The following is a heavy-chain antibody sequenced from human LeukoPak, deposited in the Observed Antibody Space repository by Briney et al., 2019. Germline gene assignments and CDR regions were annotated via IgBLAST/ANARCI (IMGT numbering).Heavy chain of an antibody. V-gene: IGHV4-61*02. D-gene: IGHD2-2*01. Sequence: SQTLSLTCTVSGGSISSSSYYWSWIRQPAGKGLEWIGRIYTSGSTNYNPSLKSRVTISVDTSKNQFSLKLSSVTAADTAVYYCARSIVVVPAAKADAFDIWGQGTMVTVSS. CDR2: IYTSGST. CDR3: ARSIVVVPAAKADAFDI. J-gene: IGHJ3*02. CDR1: GGSISSSSYY.